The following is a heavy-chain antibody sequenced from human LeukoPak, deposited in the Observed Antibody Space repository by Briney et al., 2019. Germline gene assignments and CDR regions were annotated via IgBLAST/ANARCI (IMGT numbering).Heavy chain of an antibody. J-gene: IGHJ4*02. Sequence: GASVKVSCKASGGTFSSYAISWVRQAPGQELEWMGRIIPILGIANYAQKFQGRVTITADKSTSTAYMELSSLRSEDTAVYYCARCDDILCYWGQGTLVTVSS. CDR1: GGTFSSYA. D-gene: IGHD3-9*01. CDR3: ARCDDILCY. V-gene: IGHV1-69*04. CDR2: IIPILGIA.